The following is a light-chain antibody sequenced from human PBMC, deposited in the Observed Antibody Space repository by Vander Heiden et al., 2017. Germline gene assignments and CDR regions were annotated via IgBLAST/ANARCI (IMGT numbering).Light chain of an antibody. CDR3: QVWDDSSDHLV. V-gene: IGLV3-21*02. CDR1: NVGRKK. Sequence: SYVLTQPPSVSVAPGQTARITCWGNNVGRKKVHWYRQRPGQAPVLVIYDDRDRPSGVPERFSGSNSGNTATLTISRVEGGDEAAYYCQVWDDSSDHLVFGGGTKLTVL. CDR2: DDR. J-gene: IGLJ2*01.